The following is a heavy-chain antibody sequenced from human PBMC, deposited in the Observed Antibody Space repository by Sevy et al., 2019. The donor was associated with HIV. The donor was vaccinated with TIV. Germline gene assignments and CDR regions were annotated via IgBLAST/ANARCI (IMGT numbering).Heavy chain of an antibody. V-gene: IGHV3-30*02. D-gene: IGHD1-26*01. CDR1: GFTFSTYA. CDR2: IRSNGTKE. Sequence: GGSLRLSCAASGFTFSTYAMHWVRQAPGKGLEWVAFIRSNGTKEYYADFVKGRFTISRDNTKTMLYLKMTSLRGEDTSVYYCARDHSGSYTWGPFDHWGQGTLVTVSS. J-gene: IGHJ4*02. CDR3: ARDHSGSYTWGPFDH.